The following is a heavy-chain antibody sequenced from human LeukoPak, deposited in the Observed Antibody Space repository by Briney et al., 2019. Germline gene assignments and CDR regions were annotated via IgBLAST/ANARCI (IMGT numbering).Heavy chain of an antibody. CDR2: ISGSGGST. CDR1: GFTFSSDA. V-gene: IGHV3-23*01. CDR3: AKDVAVAGTDYFDY. J-gene: IGHJ4*02. D-gene: IGHD6-19*01. Sequence: PGGSLRLSCAASGFTFSSDAMSWVRQAPGKGLKWVSAISGSGGSTYYADSVKGRFTISRDNSKNTLYLQMNSLRAEDTAVYYCAKDVAVAGTDYFDYWGQGTLVTVSS.